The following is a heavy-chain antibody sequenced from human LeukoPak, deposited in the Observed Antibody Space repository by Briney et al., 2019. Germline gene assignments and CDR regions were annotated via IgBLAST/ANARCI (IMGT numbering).Heavy chain of an antibody. CDR1: GYTFTGYY. Sequence: ASVKVSCKASGYTFTGYYMHWVLQAPGQGLEWIGWINPNSGGTNYAQKCQGRVTMTRDTSISTAYMELSRLRSDDTAVYYCAGLVVVTAIQEHDAFDIWGQGTMVTVSS. D-gene: IGHD2-21*02. V-gene: IGHV1-2*02. CDR3: AGLVVVTAIQEHDAFDI. J-gene: IGHJ3*02. CDR2: INPNSGGT.